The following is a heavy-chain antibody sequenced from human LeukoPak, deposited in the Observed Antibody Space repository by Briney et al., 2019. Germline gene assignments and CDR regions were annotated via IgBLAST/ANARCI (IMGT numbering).Heavy chain of an antibody. CDR1: GYTFTSYY. J-gene: IGHJ4*02. V-gene: IGHV1-46*01. CDR3: ARVRDGYSYANFDS. D-gene: IGHD5-18*01. CDR2: INPSGGGT. Sequence: ASVKVSCKASGYTFTSYYIHWVRQAPGQGLEWMGIINPSGGGTSYAQKFQGRVTMTTDASTRAVYMELSSLRSEDTAISYCARVRDGYSYANFDSWGQGTLVTVSS.